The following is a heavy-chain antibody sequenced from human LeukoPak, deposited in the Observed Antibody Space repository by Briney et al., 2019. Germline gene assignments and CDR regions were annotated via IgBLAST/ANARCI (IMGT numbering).Heavy chain of an antibody. CDR2: ISWNSGSI. Sequence: GGSLRLSCAASGFTFDDYAMHWVRQAPGKGLEWVSGISWNSGSIGYADSVKGRFTISRDNAKNSLYLQMNSLRAEDTAVYYCAKVRNLGYYYDSSGYYDYWGQGTLVTVSS. CDR1: GFTFDDYA. V-gene: IGHV3-9*01. D-gene: IGHD3-22*01. J-gene: IGHJ4*02. CDR3: AKVRNLGYYYDSSGYYDY.